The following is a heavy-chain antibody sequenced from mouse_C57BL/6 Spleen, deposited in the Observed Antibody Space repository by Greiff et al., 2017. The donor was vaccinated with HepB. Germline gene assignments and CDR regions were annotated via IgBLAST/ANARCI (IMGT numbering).Heavy chain of an antibody. D-gene: IGHD2-1*01. Sequence: VQLKQSGAELVKPGASVKLSCTASGFNIKDYYMHWVKQRTEQGLEWIGRIDPEDGETKYAPKFQGKATITAGTSSNTAYLQLSSLTSEDTAVDYCARGDGNWYFDVWGTGTTVTVSS. CDR2: IDPEDGET. CDR1: GFNIKDYY. CDR3: ARGDGNWYFDV. V-gene: IGHV14-2*01. J-gene: IGHJ1*03.